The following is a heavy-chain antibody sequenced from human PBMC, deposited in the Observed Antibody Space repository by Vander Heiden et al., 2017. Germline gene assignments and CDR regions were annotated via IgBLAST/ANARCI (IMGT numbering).Heavy chain of an antibody. V-gene: IGHV2-5*02. CDR2: IYWDDDK. CDR3: AHRGYYYDSSGYYYAWFDP. D-gene: IGHD3-22*01. J-gene: IGHJ5*02. Sequence: HITLKESGPTLVKPTQTLTLPCTFSGFSLSTSRVGVGWIRQPPGKALEWLALIYWDDDKRYSPSLKSRLTITKDTSKNQVVLTMTNMDPVDTATYYCAHRGYYYDSSGYYYAWFDPWGQGTRVTVSS. CDR1: GFSLSTSRVG.